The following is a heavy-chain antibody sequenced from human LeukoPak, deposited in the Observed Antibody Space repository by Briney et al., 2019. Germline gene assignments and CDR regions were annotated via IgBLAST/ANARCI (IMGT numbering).Heavy chain of an antibody. CDR2: IYNSGST. V-gene: IGHV4-30-4*01. J-gene: IGHJ3*02. D-gene: IGHD1-26*01. CDR1: DDSINSGDYY. CDR3: ARIDGAAFDI. Sequence: SQTLSLTCTVSDDSINSGDYYWSWIRQPPGKGLEWIGNIYNSGSTFYNSSFKGRVTISVDTSKKQFSLKLSSVTAADTAVYYCARIDGAAFDIWGQGTMVTVSS.